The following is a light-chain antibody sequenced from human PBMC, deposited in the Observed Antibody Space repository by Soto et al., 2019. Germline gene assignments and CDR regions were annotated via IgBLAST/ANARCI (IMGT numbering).Light chain of an antibody. J-gene: IGLJ1*01. Sequence: QSALTQPASVSGSPGQSITISCTGTSSDVGDYNYVSWYQQHPGKAPKLMIFEVSNRPSGVSNRFSSSKSGNTASLTISGLQAEDEADYYCTSYTTSSSTYVFGTGTKLTVL. V-gene: IGLV2-14*01. CDR1: SSDVGDYNY. CDR3: TSYTTSSSTYV. CDR2: EVS.